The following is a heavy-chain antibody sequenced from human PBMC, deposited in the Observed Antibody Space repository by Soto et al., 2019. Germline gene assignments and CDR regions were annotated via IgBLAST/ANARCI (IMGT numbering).Heavy chain of an antibody. CDR1: GGSFSGYY. CDR2: INHSGST. CDR3: VREYSSSSETKQYYFDY. V-gene: IGHV4-34*01. Sequence: SETLSLTCAVYGGSFSGYYWSWIRQPPGKGLEWIGEINHSGSTNYNPSLKRRVTISVDTSKNQFSLKLSSVTAADTAVYYCVREYSSSSETKQYYFDYWGQGTLVTVSS. J-gene: IGHJ4*02. D-gene: IGHD6-6*01.